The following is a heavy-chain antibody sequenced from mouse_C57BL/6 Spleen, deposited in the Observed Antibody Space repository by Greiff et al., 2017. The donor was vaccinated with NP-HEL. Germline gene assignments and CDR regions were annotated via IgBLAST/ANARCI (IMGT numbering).Heavy chain of an antibody. CDR1: GYTFTSYW. Sequence: VQLQQSGAELVMPGASVKLSCKASGYTFTSYWMHWVKQRPGQGLEWIGEIDPSDSYTNYNQKFKGKSTLTVDKSSSTAYMQLSSLASEDSAVYYCARMDYYGSSSWYFDVWGTGTTVTVSS. CDR3: ARMDYYGSSSWYFDV. V-gene: IGHV1-69*01. J-gene: IGHJ1*03. D-gene: IGHD1-1*01. CDR2: IDPSDSYT.